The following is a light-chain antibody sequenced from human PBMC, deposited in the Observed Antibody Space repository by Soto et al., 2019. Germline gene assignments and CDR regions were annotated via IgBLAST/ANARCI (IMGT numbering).Light chain of an antibody. J-gene: IGKJ1*01. Sequence: AIQMTQSPSSMSASIGDRVTITCRASQDIRNEVGWYQQRPGKAPKLLVYGTSYLESGVPSRFSGGGSGTDFTLTISSLQPEDFAIYYCLQDSIYPLTFGQGTTVEL. CDR1: QDIRNE. V-gene: IGKV1-6*02. CDR2: GTS. CDR3: LQDSIYPLT.